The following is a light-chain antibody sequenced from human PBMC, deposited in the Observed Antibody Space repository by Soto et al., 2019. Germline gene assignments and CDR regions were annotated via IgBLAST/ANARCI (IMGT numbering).Light chain of an antibody. CDR1: QSITTY. CDR2: AAS. CDR3: QQSYSIFLT. J-gene: IGKJ1*01. Sequence: DIQMTQSPSSLSASVRDRVTITCRPSQSITTYLNCYQHKPGKAPKLLIYAASNLQSGVPSRFSGSGSGTDFTLTISSLQPEDFATYYCQQSYSIFLTFGQGTKVDIK. V-gene: IGKV1-39*01.